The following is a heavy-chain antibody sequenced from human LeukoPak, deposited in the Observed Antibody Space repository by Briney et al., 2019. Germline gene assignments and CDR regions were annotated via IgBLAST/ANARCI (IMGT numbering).Heavy chain of an antibody. D-gene: IGHD2-2*01. V-gene: IGHV4-39*01. CDR3: ARYCSSTSCPYNWFDP. J-gene: IGHJ5*02. CDR2: IYYSGST. CDR1: GGSISSSSYY. Sequence: SETLSLTCTVSGGSISSSSYYWGWIRQPPGKGLEWIGSIYYSGSTYCNPSLKSRVTISVDTSKNQFSLKLSSVTAADTAVYYCARYCSSTSCPYNWFDPWGQGTLVTVSS.